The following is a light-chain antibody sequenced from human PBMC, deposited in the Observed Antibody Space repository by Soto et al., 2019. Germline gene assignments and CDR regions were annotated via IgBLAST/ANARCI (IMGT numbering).Light chain of an antibody. CDR3: QQYDSYPRT. Sequence: MPTTQSPYSLSASVGDRVTITCRASQSISTYLHWYQQKPGTAPKLLIYATSNLQSGVPSRFSGSGSGTDFTLTISCLQSEDFASYYCQQYDSYPRTFGEGTKVDI. CDR1: QSISTY. V-gene: IGKV1-39*01. J-gene: IGKJ1*01. CDR2: ATS.